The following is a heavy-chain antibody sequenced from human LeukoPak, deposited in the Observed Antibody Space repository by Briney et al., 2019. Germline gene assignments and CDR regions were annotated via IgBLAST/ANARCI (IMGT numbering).Heavy chain of an antibody. D-gene: IGHD4/OR15-4a*01. CDR3: ARHGLLTTLPHYFGMDV. V-gene: IGHV4-39*01. CDR2: IYYSGSA. J-gene: IGHJ6*02. Sequence: SETLSLTCTVSGGSISSRNYYWGWIRHPPGKGLEWIGSIYYSGSAYYNPSLKSRVTVSVDTSKNEFSLKLRSVTAADTAVYYCARHGLLTTLPHYFGMDVWGQGTTVTVSS. CDR1: GGSISSRNYY.